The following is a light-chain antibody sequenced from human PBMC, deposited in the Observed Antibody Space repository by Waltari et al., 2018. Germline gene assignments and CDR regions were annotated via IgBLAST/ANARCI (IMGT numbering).Light chain of an antibody. V-gene: IGKV1-39*01. CDR2: ASS. Sequence: DIQMTQSPSSLSASVGDRVTITCRASQSISSYLNWFQQKPGKAPKLLIYASSSLQSGVPSRLSGSGSETDFTLTISSLQPEDFATYYCQQSYSTPPFTFGPGTKVDIK. CDR3: QQSYSTPPFT. J-gene: IGKJ3*01. CDR1: QSISSY.